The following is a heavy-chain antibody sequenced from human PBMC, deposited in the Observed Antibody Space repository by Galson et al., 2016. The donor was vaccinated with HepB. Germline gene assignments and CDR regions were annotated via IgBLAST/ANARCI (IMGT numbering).Heavy chain of an antibody. D-gene: IGHD4/OR15-4a*01. J-gene: IGHJ4*02. CDR2: ISYHGIQK. CDR3: AKRGYGDGPIDY. V-gene: IGHV3-30*18. Sequence: SLRLSCAASGFTFSDFAMHWVRQAPGKGLEWVTVISYHGIQKYYAESVKGRFTISRDNSRNTVYLHMTSLRVEDTAVYYCAKRGYGDGPIDYWGQGTLVTVSP. CDR1: GFTFSDFA.